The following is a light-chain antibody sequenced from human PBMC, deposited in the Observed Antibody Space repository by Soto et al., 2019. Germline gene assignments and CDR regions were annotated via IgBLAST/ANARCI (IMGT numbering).Light chain of an antibody. V-gene: IGLV2-11*01. CDR1: SSDVGGYDY. J-gene: IGLJ2*01. CDR3: CSYAGICPVL. CDR2: DVY. Sequence: QSALTQPRSVSGSPGQSVTISCTGSSSDVGGYDYVSWYQQHPDKAPKLTIYDVYKRPSGVPDRFSGSKSGDTASLTISGLQAEDEADYYCCSYAGICPVLFGGGTKLTVL.